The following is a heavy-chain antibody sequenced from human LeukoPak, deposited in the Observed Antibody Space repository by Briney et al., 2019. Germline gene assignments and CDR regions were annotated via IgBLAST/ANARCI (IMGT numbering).Heavy chain of an antibody. D-gene: IGHD3-3*01. Sequence: GSSLRLSCAASGFTFSSYGMHWVRQAPAKGLEWVAVISYDGSNKYYADSVKGRFTISRDNSKNTLYLQMNSLRAEDTAVYYCAKGLTIFGLPEGNWFDPWGQGTLVTVSS. CDR3: AKGLTIFGLPEGNWFDP. V-gene: IGHV3-30*18. J-gene: IGHJ5*02. CDR2: ISYDGSNK. CDR1: GFTFSSYG.